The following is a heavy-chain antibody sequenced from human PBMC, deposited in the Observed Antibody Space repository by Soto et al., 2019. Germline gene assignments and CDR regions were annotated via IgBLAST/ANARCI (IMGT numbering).Heavy chain of an antibody. CDR2: IYYSGNT. V-gene: IGHV4-30-4*01. CDR3: AIEGGESSDGLYYFDS. CDR1: GGSTSSDNY. J-gene: IGHJ4*02. D-gene: IGHD3-16*01. Sequence: PSENLSLTCTVSGGSTSSDNYWSCIRQPPGKGLEWIGHIYYSGNTDYIPSLKSRLAISIDTSKNQFSLKLSSVTAADTAVYFCAIEGGESSDGLYYFDSWGQG.